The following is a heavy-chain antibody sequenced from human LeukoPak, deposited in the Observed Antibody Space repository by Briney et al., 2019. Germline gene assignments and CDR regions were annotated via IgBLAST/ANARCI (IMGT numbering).Heavy chain of an antibody. D-gene: IGHD2-21*02. CDR1: GFTLRNYG. J-gene: IGHJ4*02. V-gene: IGHV3-30*02. Sequence: GGSLRLSCAASGFTLRNYGMHWVRQAPGKGLEWVAIIWYDGSDKYYADSVKGRFTISRDNSKNTLYLQMNSLRAEDTAVYYCAKDGKEPLTVTAIPEYWGQGTLVTVSS. CDR2: IWYDGSDK. CDR3: AKDGKEPLTVTAIPEY.